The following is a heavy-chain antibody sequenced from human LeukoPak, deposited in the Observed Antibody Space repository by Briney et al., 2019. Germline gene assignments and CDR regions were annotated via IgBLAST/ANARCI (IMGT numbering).Heavy chain of an antibody. CDR2: FYYRGST. CDR3: ARDRLAVAGAQGDWFDP. CDR1: GGSISSYY. Sequence: SETLSLTCTVPGGSISSYYWSWIRQPPGKGLHCIGFFYYRGSTNYNPSLKSRVTISVDTSKNQFSLKLSSVTAADTAVYYCARDRLAVAGAQGDWFDPWGQGTLVTVSS. J-gene: IGHJ5*02. D-gene: IGHD6-19*01. V-gene: IGHV4-59*01.